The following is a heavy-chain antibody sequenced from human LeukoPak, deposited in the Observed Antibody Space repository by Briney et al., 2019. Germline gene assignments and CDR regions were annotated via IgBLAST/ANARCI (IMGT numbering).Heavy chain of an antibody. J-gene: IGHJ4*02. D-gene: IGHD6-13*01. CDR2: IYPDDSDT. V-gene: IGHV5-51*01. Sequence: GESLKISCKHSEYSFPNYCIGWVRQMPGKGLEWMGIIYPDDSDTRYSPSFQGQVTISADKSISSAYLQWSSLKASDTAMYYCAIGRGGQQLGDYWGQGTLVTVSS. CDR3: AIGRGGQQLGDY. CDR1: EYSFPNYC.